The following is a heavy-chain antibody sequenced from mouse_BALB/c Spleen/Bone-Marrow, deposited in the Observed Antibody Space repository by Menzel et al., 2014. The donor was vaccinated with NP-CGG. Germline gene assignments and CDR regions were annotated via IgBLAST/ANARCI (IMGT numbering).Heavy chain of an antibody. CDR1: GYTFSSYW. CDR2: ILPGSGGT. Sequence: QVQLQQPGAELMKPGASVKISCTATGYTFSSYWIERVKQRPGHGLEWIGEILPGSGGTNYNEKFKGKATFTADTSSNTAYMQLNNLTSDDSACYYYARSIGYWGQGTTITVSS. J-gene: IGHJ4*01. CDR3: ARSIGY. V-gene: IGHV1-9*01.